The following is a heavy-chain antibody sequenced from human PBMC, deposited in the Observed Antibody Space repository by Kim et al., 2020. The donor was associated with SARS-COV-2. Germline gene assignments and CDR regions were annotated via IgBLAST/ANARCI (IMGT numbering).Heavy chain of an antibody. CDR2: INTNTGNP. CDR1: GYTFTSYA. Sequence: ASVKVSCKASGYTFTSYAMNWVRQAPGQGLEWMGWINTNTGNPTYAQGFTGRFVFSLDTSVSTAYLQISSLKAEDTAVYYCAGKYYGSGVVVFFDIWGQGTMVTVSS. V-gene: IGHV7-4-1*02. D-gene: IGHD3-10*01. CDR3: AGKYYGSGVVVFFDI. J-gene: IGHJ3*02.